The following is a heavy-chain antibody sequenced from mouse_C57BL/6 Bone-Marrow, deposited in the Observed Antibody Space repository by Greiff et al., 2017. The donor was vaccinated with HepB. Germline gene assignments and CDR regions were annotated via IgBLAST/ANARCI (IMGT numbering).Heavy chain of an antibody. CDR2: IDPEDGET. J-gene: IGHJ3*01. CDR3: ARYSGYYSNYGFAY. Sequence: VHVKQSGAELVKPGASVKLSCTASGFNIKDYYMHWVKQRTEQGLEWIGRIDPEDGETKYAPKFQGKATITTDTSSNTAYLQLSSLTSADTAVYYCARYSGYYSNYGFAYWGQGTLVTVSA. V-gene: IGHV14-2*01. CDR1: GFNIKDYY. D-gene: IGHD2-5*01.